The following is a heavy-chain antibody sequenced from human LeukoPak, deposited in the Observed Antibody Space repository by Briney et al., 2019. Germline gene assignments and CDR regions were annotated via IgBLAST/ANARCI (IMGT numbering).Heavy chain of an antibody. CDR1: GFTFSSYA. J-gene: IGHJ4*02. CDR2: ISGSGGST. CDR3: AKASPASNYDILTGYYTFDY. D-gene: IGHD3-9*01. Sequence: GGSLRLSCAASGFTFSSYAMSWVRQAPGKGLEWVSAISGSGGSTHYADSVKGRFTISRDNSKNTLYLQMNSLRAEDTAVYYCAKASPASNYDILTGYYTFDYWGQGTLVTVSS. V-gene: IGHV3-23*01.